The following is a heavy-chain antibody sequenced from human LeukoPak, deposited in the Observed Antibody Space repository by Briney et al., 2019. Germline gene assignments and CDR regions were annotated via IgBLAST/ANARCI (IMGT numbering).Heavy chain of an antibody. D-gene: IGHD3-9*01. CDR3: ARLNYDILTGYWTFFDY. J-gene: IGHJ4*02. CDR2: IYYSGST. Sequence: NPSETLSLTRTVSGGSISSYYWSWIRQPPGKGLEWIGYIYYSGSTKYNPSLKSRVTMSVDTSKNQFSLRLSSVTAADTAVYYCARLNYDILTGYWTFFDYWGQGTLVTVSP. V-gene: IGHV4-59*08. CDR1: GGSISSYY.